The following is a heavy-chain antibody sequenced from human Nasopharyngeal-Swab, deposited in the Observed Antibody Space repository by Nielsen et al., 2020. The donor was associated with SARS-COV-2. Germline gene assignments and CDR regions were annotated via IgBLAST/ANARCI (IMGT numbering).Heavy chain of an antibody. J-gene: IGHJ6*02. V-gene: IGHV1-18*01. CDR2: ITAYNGNT. Sequence: ASVKVSCKASGYTFTSYGISWVRQAPGQGLEWMGWITAYNGNTYYAQKFQGRVTMTTDTSASTAYMELRGLRSDDTAFYYCANVQAHYGMDVWGQGTTVTVSS. CDR1: GYTFTSYG. D-gene: IGHD1-1*01. CDR3: ANVQAHYGMDV.